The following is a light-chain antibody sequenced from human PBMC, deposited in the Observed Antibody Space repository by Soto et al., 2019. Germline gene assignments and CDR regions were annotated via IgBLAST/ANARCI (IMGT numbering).Light chain of an antibody. CDR3: QQYETFSGT. CDR1: QSVSGW. V-gene: IGKV1-5*01. Sequence: DIQMTQSPSTLSASVGDTVTVTCRASQSVSGWLAWYQQKPGEAPKLLIYDASALPSGVPSRFSGSGSGTKFTLTIASLQPDDFANYYCQQYETFSGTFGPGTKVEI. J-gene: IGKJ1*01. CDR2: DAS.